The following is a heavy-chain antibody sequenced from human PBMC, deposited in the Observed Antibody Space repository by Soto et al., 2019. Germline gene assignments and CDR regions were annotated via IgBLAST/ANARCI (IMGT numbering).Heavy chain of an antibody. V-gene: IGHV1-2*02. CDR3: ASARAGRRGSRTGDY. CDR2: INPNSGGT. J-gene: IGHJ4*02. CDR1: GYTFTGYY. Sequence: QVQLVQSGAEVKKPGASVKVSCKASGYTFTGYYMHWVRQAPGQGLEWMGWINPNSGGTNYAQKLQGRATMTRDTPISTANRELSRRRSDDTAVYCCASARAGRRGSRTGDYGGKEPLVTVPP. D-gene: IGHD3-16*01.